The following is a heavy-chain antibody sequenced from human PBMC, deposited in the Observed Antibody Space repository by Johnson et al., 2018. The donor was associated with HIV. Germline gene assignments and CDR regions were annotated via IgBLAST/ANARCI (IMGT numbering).Heavy chain of an antibody. J-gene: IGHJ3*01. CDR2: ISDDGINK. Sequence: QVQLVESGGGVVQPGRSLRLSCAASGFTFDDYAMHWVRQAPGKGLDWVAVISDDGINKYYADSVTGRFTISRDNSKNTLYAQMNSLTAEDTAVYYCARDRSGRGVPIYWGQGTMVTVSS. CDR1: GFTFDDYA. D-gene: IGHD3-10*01. V-gene: IGHV3-30*03. CDR3: ARDRSGRGVPIY.